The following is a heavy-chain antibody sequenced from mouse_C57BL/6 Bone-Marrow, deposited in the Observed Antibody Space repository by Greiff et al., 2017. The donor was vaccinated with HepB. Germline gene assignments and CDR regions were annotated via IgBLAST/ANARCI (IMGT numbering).Heavy chain of an antibody. CDR3: ARRVYYAMDY. CDR2: INPSTGGT. CDR1: GYSFTGYY. J-gene: IGHJ4*01. V-gene: IGHV1-42*01. Sequence: EVMLVESGPELVKPGASVKISCKASGYSFTGYYMNWVKQSPEKSLEWIGEINPSTGGTTYNQKFKAKATLTVDKSSSTAYMQLKSLTSEDSAVYYCARRVYYAMDYWGQGTSVTVSS.